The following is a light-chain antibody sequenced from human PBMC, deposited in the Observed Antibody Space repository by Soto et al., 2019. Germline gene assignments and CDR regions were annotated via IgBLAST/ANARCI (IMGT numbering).Light chain of an antibody. Sequence: EIVLTQSPATLSVFPGEKATLSCGASQSVSNNLAWYHQKPGQAPRPLIYGASTRATGVPARFRGSGSGTEFTLTISILQSKDSAIYYCQQYSSWPFTFGPGTNLAIE. V-gene: IGKV3-15*01. CDR1: QSVSNN. CDR3: QQYSSWPFT. J-gene: IGKJ3*01. CDR2: GAS.